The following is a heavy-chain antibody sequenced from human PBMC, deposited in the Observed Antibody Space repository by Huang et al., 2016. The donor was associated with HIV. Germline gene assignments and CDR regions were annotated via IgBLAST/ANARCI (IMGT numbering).Heavy chain of an antibody. V-gene: IGHV1-46*01. J-gene: IGHJ6*02. D-gene: IGHD5-18*01. CDR3: ARDVRYLHSHYYGMDV. Sequence: EQLMQSGAEVMKPGASVKISCKASGQTFTNYYVHWVRQAHGQVLEWVGISSPCGYVTSPAQKFRGRLTMTRDAATNTAYMEMSSLTSADTAIYYCARDVRYLHSHYYGMDVWGQGTTVIVSS. CDR2: SSPCGYVT. CDR1: GQTFTNYY.